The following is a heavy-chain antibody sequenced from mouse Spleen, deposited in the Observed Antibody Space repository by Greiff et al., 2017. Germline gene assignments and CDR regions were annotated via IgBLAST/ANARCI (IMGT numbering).Heavy chain of an antibody. CDR1: GFTFSDYY. CDR2: ISNGGGST. CDR3: ARQGDSSGPFDY. D-gene: IGHD3-2*01. Sequence: DVQLQESGGGLVQPGGSLKLSCATSGFTFSDYYMYWVRQTPEKRLEWVAYISNGGGSTYYPDTVKGRFTISRDNAKNTLYLQMSRLKSEDTAMYYCARQGDSSGPFDYWGQGTTLTVSS. V-gene: IGHV5-12*02. J-gene: IGHJ2*01.